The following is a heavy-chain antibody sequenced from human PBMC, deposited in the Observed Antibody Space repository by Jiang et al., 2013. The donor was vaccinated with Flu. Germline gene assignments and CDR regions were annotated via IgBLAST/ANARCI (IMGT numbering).Heavy chain of an antibody. J-gene: IGHJ4*02. Sequence: TCTVSGGVHQWSPLELDPAARRKGLEWIGRIVHNGSTNFNPSLKSRVTMSVDTSKNQVSLKVTSVTAADTAVYYCARESDADYVYDYWGQGTLVTFSS. D-gene: IGHD3-16*01. CDR3: ARESDADYVYDY. V-gene: IGHV4-4*07. CDR1: GGVHQWSP. CDR2: IVHNGST.